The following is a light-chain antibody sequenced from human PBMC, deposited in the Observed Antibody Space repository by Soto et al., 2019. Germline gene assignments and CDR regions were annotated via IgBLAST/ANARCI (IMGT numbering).Light chain of an antibody. Sequence: EILLTQSPGTLSLSPGERATLSCRASQSVSSSFLTWYQQKPGHAPSVLIYGASSRATGIPDRLSGSGSGTDFTLTISRLEPEDFVVYYCQQYGSSRTFGQGTKVDIK. CDR1: QSVSSSF. V-gene: IGKV3-20*01. J-gene: IGKJ1*01. CDR2: GAS. CDR3: QQYGSSRT.